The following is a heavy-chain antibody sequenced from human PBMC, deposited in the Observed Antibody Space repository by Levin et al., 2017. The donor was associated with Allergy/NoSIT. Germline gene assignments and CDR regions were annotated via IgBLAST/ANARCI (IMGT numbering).Heavy chain of an antibody. Sequence: GESLKISCAASGFTFSSYAMNWVRQAPGKGLEWVSGISGSGGSAPYADSVKGRFTISRDNSKNTLYLQMNSLRAEDTAVYYCAKETQQLRNAFDIWGQGTIVTVSP. D-gene: IGHD6-13*01. CDR1: GFTFSSYA. CDR2: ISGSGGSA. CDR3: AKETQQLRNAFDI. J-gene: IGHJ3*02. V-gene: IGHV3-23*01.